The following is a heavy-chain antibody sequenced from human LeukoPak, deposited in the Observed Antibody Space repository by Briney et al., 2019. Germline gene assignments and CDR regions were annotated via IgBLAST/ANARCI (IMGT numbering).Heavy chain of an antibody. CDR2: IRQDGSEK. CDR3: ARNLGYCSGGSCFSFDY. D-gene: IGHD2-15*01. Sequence: PGGSLSLSCAASGFTLSSNWMSWVRQAPGKGLEWVANIRQDGSEKYYVDSVKGRFTISRDNAKNSLYLQMNSLRAEDTAVYYCARNLGYCSGGSCFSFDYWGQGSLVTVSS. J-gene: IGHJ4*02. V-gene: IGHV3-7*01. CDR1: GFTLSSNW.